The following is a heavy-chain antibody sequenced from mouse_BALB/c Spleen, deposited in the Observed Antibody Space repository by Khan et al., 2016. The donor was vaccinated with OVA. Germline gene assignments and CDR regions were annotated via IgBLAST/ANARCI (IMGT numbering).Heavy chain of an antibody. Sequence: VQLKESGGDLVKSGESLKLSCAASGFTFSPYSMSWVRQTPDKRLEWVATISSDGDYTYYPDSVKGRFNISRDNAKNTLYLQMSSLKSEDTAIYYCATHLTGSFAYWGQGTLVTVSA. CDR1: GFTFSPYS. D-gene: IGHD4-1*01. CDR3: ATHLTGSFAY. J-gene: IGHJ3*01. CDR2: ISSDGDYT. V-gene: IGHV5-6*01.